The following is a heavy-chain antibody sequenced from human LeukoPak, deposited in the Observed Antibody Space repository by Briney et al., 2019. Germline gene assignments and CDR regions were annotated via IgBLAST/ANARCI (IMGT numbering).Heavy chain of an antibody. J-gene: IGHJ4*02. Sequence: SVKVSCKASGGAFSSYAISWVRQAPGQGLEWMGGIIPIFGTANYAQKFQGRVTITADESTSTAYMELSSLRSEDTAVYYCARETVHYDSSGYYPLDYWGQGTLVTVSS. D-gene: IGHD3-22*01. V-gene: IGHV1-69*13. CDR3: ARETVHYDSSGYYPLDY. CDR2: IIPIFGTA. CDR1: GGAFSSYA.